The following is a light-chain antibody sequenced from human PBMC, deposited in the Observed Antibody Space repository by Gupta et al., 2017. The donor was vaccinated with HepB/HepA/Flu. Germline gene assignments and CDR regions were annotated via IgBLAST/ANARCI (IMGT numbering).Light chain of an antibody. V-gene: IGKV1-27*01. CDR3: QTYDSVPLT. J-gene: IGKJ4*01. Sequence: DIQITHSPSSLSASVGDRVTITCRASRGINNYLAWYQQKPGKVPKLIIYAASTLQSGVPSRFSGSASGTDFTLTISSLQPEDFATYYCQTYDSVPLTFGGGTNLEIK. CDR2: AAS. CDR1: RGINNY.